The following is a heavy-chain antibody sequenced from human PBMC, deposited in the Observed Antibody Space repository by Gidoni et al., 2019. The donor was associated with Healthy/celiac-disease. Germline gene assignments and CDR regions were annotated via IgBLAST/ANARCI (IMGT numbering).Heavy chain of an antibody. CDR3: AREVLFRGSSSWQRNYYYGMDV. V-gene: IGHV3-21*01. Sequence: EVQLVESGGGLVKPGGSLSLSCAASGFTFSSHSMNWFRQAPGKGLEWVSSSSSSSSYIYYADSVKGRFTISRDNAKNSLYLQMNSLRAEDTAVYYCAREVLFRGSSSWQRNYYYGMDVWGQGTTVTVSS. CDR1: GFTFSSHS. D-gene: IGHD6-13*01. CDR2: SSSSSSYI. J-gene: IGHJ6*02.